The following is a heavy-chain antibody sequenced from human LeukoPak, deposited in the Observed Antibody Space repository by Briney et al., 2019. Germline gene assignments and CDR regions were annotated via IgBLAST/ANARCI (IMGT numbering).Heavy chain of an antibody. CDR3: AAYGSGTRAFDY. CDR1: GGSISSSNW. D-gene: IGHD3-10*01. V-gene: IGHV4-4*02. Sequence: ESSETLSLTCAVSGGSISSSNWWSWVRQPPGKGLEWIGEIYHSGGTNYSPSLKSRVTISVDKSKNQFSLKLSSVTAADTAVYYCAAYGSGTRAFDYWGQGTLVTVSS. J-gene: IGHJ4*02. CDR2: IYHSGGT.